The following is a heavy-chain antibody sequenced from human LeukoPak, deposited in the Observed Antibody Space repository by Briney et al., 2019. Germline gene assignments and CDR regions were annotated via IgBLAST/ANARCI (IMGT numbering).Heavy chain of an antibody. V-gene: IGHV4-39*02. J-gene: IGHJ4*02. Sequence: SQTLSLTCTVSVGSITSGSYYWGWVRQPPGKGLEWIGSIYYSGNTYYNPSLKSRVTISVDTSKNQFSLKVNSVTAADTAVYYCARDFLGAGTVGATSGYWGQGTLVTVSS. CDR1: VGSITSGSYY. D-gene: IGHD1-26*01. CDR2: IYYSGNT. CDR3: ARDFLGAGTVGATSGY.